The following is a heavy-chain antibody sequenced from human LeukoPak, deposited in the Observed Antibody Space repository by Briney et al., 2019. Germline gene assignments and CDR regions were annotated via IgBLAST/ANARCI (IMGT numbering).Heavy chain of an antibody. V-gene: IGHV3-23*01. CDR1: GFSFRSHA. J-gene: IGHJ4*02. Sequence: PGGSLRLSCVGSGFSFRSHAMSWVRQAPEKGLEFVSGIYENGGTTYYADSVKGRFTISRDTSKNTLYMQMNNLRVEDTAVYYCVKGFHFDWWGQGTLVTVSS. CDR2: IYENGGTT. CDR3: VKGFHFDW.